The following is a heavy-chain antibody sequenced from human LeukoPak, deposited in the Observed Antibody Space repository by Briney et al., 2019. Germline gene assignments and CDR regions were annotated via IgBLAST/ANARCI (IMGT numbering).Heavy chain of an antibody. CDR2: INPNSGGT. CDR3: ARGRTYSSSWYSRIDY. D-gene: IGHD6-13*01. CDR1: GYTFTGYY. Sequence: ASVKVSCKASGYTFTGYYMHWVRQAPGQGLEWMGWINPNSGGTNYAQKFQGRVTMTRDTSISTAYMELSRLRSDDTAVYYCARGRTYSSSWYSRIDYWGQGTLVTVSS. V-gene: IGHV1-2*02. J-gene: IGHJ4*02.